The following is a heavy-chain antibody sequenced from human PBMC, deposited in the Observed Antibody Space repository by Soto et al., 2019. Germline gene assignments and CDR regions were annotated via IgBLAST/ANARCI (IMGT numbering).Heavy chain of an antibody. Sequence: GASVKVSCKASGGTFSSYAISWVRQAPGQGLEWMGGIIPIFGTANYAQKFQGRVTITADESTSTAYMELSSLRSEDTAVYYCASHYYESGYYYYGMDVWGQGTTVTVSS. CDR2: IIPIFGTA. CDR3: ASHYYESGYYYYGMDV. V-gene: IGHV1-69*13. J-gene: IGHJ6*02. D-gene: IGHD3-22*01. CDR1: GGTFSSYA.